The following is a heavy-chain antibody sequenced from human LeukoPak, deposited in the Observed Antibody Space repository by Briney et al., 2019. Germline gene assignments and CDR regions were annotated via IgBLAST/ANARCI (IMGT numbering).Heavy chain of an antibody. Sequence: GGSLRLSCAASGFTFSSYGMHWVRQAPGKGLEWVAVISYDGSNKYYADSVKGRFTISRDNSKNTLYLQMNSLRAEDTAVYYCARETGSAVGSTDFDYWGQGTLVTVSS. CDR2: ISYDGSNK. D-gene: IGHD4-17*01. CDR1: GFTFSSYG. J-gene: IGHJ4*02. V-gene: IGHV3-30*03. CDR3: ARETGSAVGSTDFDY.